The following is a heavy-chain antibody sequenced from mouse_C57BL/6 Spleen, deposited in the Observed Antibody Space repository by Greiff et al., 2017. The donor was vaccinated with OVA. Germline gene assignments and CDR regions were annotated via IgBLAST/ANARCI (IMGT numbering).Heavy chain of an antibody. CDR1: GFTFSDYY. J-gene: IGHJ2*01. CDR2: INYDGSST. CDR3: ARITGTTFDY. V-gene: IGHV5-16*01. Sequence: EVKLVESEGGLVQPGNSMKLSCTASGFTFSDYYMAWVRQVPEKGLEWVANINYDGSSTYYLDSLKSRFIISRDNAKNILYLQMSSLKSEDTATYYCARITGTTFDYWGQGTTLTVSS. D-gene: IGHD4-1*01.